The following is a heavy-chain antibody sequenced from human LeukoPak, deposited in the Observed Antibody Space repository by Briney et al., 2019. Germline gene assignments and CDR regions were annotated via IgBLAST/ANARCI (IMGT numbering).Heavy chain of an antibody. Sequence: PGGSLRLSCAASGFTFSSHWMHWVRQAPGKGLVWVSRINSDGSSISYADSVKGRFTISRDNAKNTLYLQMNSLRAEDTAVYYCASRWPYAEFDYWGQGTLVTVSS. CDR2: INSDGSSI. D-gene: IGHD4-23*01. J-gene: IGHJ4*02. CDR3: ASRWPYAEFDY. CDR1: GFTFSSHW. V-gene: IGHV3-74*01.